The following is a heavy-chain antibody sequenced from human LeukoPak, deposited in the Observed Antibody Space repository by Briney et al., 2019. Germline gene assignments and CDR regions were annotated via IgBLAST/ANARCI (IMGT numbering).Heavy chain of an antibody. CDR2: IYHSGSN. CDR1: GFTFSSYAM. CDR3: ARKNDGSGIRGTFDI. Sequence: GSLRLSCAASGFTFSSYAMSWVRQPPGKGLEWIGEIYHSGSNNYNPSLKSRVTISVDKPKNQFSLKLSSVTAADTAVYYCARKNDGSGIRGTFDIWGQGTMVTVSS. J-gene: IGHJ3*02. V-gene: IGHV4-4*02. D-gene: IGHD3-10*01.